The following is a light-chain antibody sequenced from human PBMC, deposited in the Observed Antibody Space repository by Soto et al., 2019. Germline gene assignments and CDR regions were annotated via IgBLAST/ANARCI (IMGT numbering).Light chain of an antibody. CDR2: DAS. CDR1: QSFSSY. V-gene: IGKV3-11*01. J-gene: IGKJ5*01. Sequence: EIVLTQAPATLSLSPGERATLSCRASQSFSSYLAWYQQKPGQAPRLLIYDASNRATGIPARFSGSGSGTDFTLTISSLEPEDFAVYYCQQRSNWPITVGEGTRLE. CDR3: QQRSNWPIT.